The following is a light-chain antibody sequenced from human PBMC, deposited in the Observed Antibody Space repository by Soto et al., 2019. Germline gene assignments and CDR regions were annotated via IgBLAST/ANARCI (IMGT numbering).Light chain of an antibody. CDR1: QRISTN. CDR3: QQSHKRPS. Sequence: IVMTQSPDTLSVSPGEGATLSCRASQRISTNLAWYQQRPGQAPRLIIYDASTRATGIPARFSGSGSGTEYTLTISSLQSEESAVYYCQQSHKRPSFGPGTKMDIK. V-gene: IGKV3D-15*01. CDR2: DAS. J-gene: IGKJ3*01.